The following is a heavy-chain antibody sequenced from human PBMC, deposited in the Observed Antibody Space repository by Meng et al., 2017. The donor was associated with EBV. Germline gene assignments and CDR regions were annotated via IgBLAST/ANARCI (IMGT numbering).Heavy chain of an antibody. CDR3: ARVSPKRYFDYLAPPDD. J-gene: IGHJ4*02. CDR1: GGSVNGYF. V-gene: IGHV4-34*01. CDR2: LHHSGST. Sequence: QVQLQQWGAGLLKPSETLSLTCAGYGGSVNGYFWSWIRQPPGKGLEWIGELHHSGSTNYNPSLKSRLRISVDTSKNQFSLNLTSVTAADTAVYYCARVSPKRYFDYLAPPDDWGQGPLGTVAS. D-gene: IGHD3-9*01.